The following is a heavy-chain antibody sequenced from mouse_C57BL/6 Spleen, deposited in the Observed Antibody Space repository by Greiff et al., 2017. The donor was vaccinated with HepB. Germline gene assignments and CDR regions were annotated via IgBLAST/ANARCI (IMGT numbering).Heavy chain of an antibody. CDR3: AREGGTTVAQAMDC. Sequence: EVKLMESGGGLVKPGGSLKLSCAASGFTFSSYAMSWVRQTPEERLEWVATISDGGSYTYYPDNVKGRFTISRDNTKNNLYLQMSHLKSEDTAMYYCAREGGTTVAQAMDCWGQGTSVTVSS. CDR2: ISDGGSYT. V-gene: IGHV5-4*01. D-gene: IGHD1-1*01. CDR1: GFTFSSYA. J-gene: IGHJ4*01.